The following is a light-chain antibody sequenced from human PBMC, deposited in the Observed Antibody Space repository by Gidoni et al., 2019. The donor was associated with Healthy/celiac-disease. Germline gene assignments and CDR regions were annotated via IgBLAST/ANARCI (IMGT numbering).Light chain of an antibody. CDR2: KAS. Sequence: DIQMTQSPSTLSASVGDRVTITCRASQSISSWLAWYQQKPGKAPKLLIYKASSLESGVPSRFSGSGSGTEFTLTISSLQPDDFATYYCQQYKSYLTFGQXTRLEIK. CDR3: QQYKSYLT. V-gene: IGKV1-5*03. CDR1: QSISSW. J-gene: IGKJ5*01.